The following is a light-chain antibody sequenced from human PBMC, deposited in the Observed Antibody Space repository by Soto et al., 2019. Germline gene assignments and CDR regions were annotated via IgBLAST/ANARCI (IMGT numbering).Light chain of an antibody. CDR3: QQYNDYSWT. J-gene: IGKJ1*01. CDR1: QSISAW. CDR2: KAS. Sequence: DIQMTQSPSTLSASVGDSVSINCRASQSISAWLAWYQQKPGKAPRLLIYKASTLEIGVPSRFGGSGSGTEFPFTISTLQPDDVAIYYGQQYNDYSWTFGQGTKV. V-gene: IGKV1-5*03.